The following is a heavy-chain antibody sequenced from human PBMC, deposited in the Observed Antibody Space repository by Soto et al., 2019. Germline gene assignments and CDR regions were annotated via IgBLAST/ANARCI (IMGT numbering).Heavy chain of an antibody. J-gene: IGHJ5*02. D-gene: IGHD2-2*01. V-gene: IGHV3-11*01. CDR3: APSSTTGGFDP. Sequence: QVQVVESGGGLVKPGGSLRLSCAASGFTFGDYYMSWIRQAPGKGLEWVSSISTSGSTKNYADAVKGRFTISRDNAKNSLSLQMNSLRAEDTAVYYCAPSSTTGGFDPWGQGTLVTVSS. CDR2: ISTSGSTK. CDR1: GFTFGDYY.